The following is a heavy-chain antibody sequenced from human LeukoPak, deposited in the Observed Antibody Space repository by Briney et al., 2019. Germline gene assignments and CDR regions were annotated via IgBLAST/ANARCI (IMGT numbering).Heavy chain of an antibody. D-gene: IGHD1-20*01. CDR2: ISDSGGNT. CDR3: AKGTSYNWNDGWFDP. V-gene: IGHV3-23*01. Sequence: GGSLRLSCAASGFTFSTFGMSWVRQAPGKGLEWVSSISDSGGNTYYADSVKGRFTISRDNSKNTLYLQMNSLRAEDTAVYYCAKGTSYNWNDGWFDPWGNGILVTVSS. CDR1: GFTFSTFG. J-gene: IGHJ5*02.